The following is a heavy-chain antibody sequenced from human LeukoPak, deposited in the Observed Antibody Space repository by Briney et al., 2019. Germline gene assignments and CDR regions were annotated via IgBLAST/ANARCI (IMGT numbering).Heavy chain of an antibody. CDR1: GGSISSYY. Sequence: SETLSLTCTVSGGSISSYYWSWIRQPPGKGLEWIGYIYYSGSTNYNPSLKSRVTISVDTSKNQFSLKLSSVTAADTAVYYCARGGDILTGYYHKRGYWYFDLWGRGTLVTVSS. D-gene: IGHD3-9*01. J-gene: IGHJ2*01. CDR3: ARGGDILTGYYHKRGYWYFDL. CDR2: IYYSGST. V-gene: IGHV4-59*08.